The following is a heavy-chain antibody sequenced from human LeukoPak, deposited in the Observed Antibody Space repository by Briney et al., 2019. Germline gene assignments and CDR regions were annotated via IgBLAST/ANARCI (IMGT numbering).Heavy chain of an antibody. V-gene: IGHV4-38-2*02. Sequence: SETLSLTCTVSGYSISSGYYWGWIRQPPGKGLEWIGSIYHSGSTYYNPSLKSRVTISVDTSKNQFSLKPSSVTAADTAVYYCARFSVGATTPRGFDYWGQGTLVTVSS. CDR1: GYSISSGYY. CDR3: ARFSVGATTPRGFDY. CDR2: IYHSGST. D-gene: IGHD1-26*01. J-gene: IGHJ4*02.